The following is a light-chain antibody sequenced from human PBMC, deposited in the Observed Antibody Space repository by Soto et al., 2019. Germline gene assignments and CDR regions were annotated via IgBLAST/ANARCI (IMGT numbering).Light chain of an antibody. CDR1: QSVSSY. CDR3: QQRSNWLWT. Sequence: EIVLTQSPGTLSLSPGERATLSCRASQSVSSYLAWYQQKPGRAPRLLIYDASNRATGIPARFSGSGSGTDFTLTISSLEPEDFTVYYCQQRSNWLWTFGQGTQVEIK. V-gene: IGKV3-11*01. J-gene: IGKJ1*01. CDR2: DAS.